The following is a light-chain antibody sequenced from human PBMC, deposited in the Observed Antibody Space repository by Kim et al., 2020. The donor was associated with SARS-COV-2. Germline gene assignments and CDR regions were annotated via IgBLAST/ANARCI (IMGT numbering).Light chain of an antibody. Sequence: EIVLTQSPGTLSLSPGERATLSSRASQSISNSYVAWYQQKPGQAPRFLIYGASTRATGIPYRFNGSGSGTDFTLTISRLEPEDFAVYFCQQNGSSLPYICGQGTKLEI. CDR1: QSISNSY. V-gene: IGKV3-20*01. J-gene: IGKJ2*01. CDR2: GAS. CDR3: QQNGSSLPYI.